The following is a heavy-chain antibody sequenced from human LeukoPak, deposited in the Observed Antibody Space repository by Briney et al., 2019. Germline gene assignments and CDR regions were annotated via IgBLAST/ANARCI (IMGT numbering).Heavy chain of an antibody. CDR3: ARDFTYYYDSSAGDAFDI. J-gene: IGHJ3*02. CDR2: IHHSGTT. Sequence: SETLSLTCAVSGYSIKNGYYWAWIRQPPGKGLEWIGSIHHSGTTYYNPSVKSRVTISVDTSKNQFSLKLTSVTAADTAVYYCARDFTYYYDSSAGDAFDIWGQGTMVTVSS. V-gene: IGHV4-38-2*02. D-gene: IGHD3-22*01. CDR1: GYSIKNGYY.